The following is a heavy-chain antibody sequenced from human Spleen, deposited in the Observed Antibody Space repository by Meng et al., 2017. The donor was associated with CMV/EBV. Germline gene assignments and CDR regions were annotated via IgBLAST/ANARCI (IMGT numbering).Heavy chain of an antibody. Sequence: SSVTVSCKASGGTYRSYAISWVRQAPGQGLEWMGGIIPIFGTANYAQKFQGRVTITTDESTSTAYMELSSLRSEDTAVYYCARQRGSGSYLPPYYYYGMDVWGQGTTVTVSS. J-gene: IGHJ6*02. V-gene: IGHV1-69*05. D-gene: IGHD3-10*01. CDR1: GGTYRSYA. CDR3: ARQRGSGSYLPPYYYYGMDV. CDR2: IIPIFGTA.